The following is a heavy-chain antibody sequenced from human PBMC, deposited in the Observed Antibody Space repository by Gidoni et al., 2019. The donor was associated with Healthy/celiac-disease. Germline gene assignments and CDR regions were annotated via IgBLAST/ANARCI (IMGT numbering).Heavy chain of an antibody. CDR2: IIPIFGTA. CDR3: AREGRAVAGFDY. J-gene: IGHJ4*02. CDR1: GGTFSSYA. Sequence: QVQLVQSGAEVKKPGSSVQVSCKASGGTFSSYALSWVRQAPGQGLEWMGGIIPIFGTANYAQKFQGRVTITADKSTSTAYMELSSLRSEDTAVYYCAREGRAVAGFDYWGQGTLVTVSS. V-gene: IGHV1-69*06. D-gene: IGHD6-19*01.